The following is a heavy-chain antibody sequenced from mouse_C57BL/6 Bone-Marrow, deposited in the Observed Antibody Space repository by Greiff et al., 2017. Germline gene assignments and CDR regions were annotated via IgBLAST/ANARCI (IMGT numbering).Heavy chain of an antibody. CDR3: ASFITTVVDGYFDY. Sequence: VQLKESGGGLVKPGGSLKLSCAASGFTFSDYGMHWVRQAPEKGLEWVAYISSGSSTIYYADTVKGRFTISRDNAKNTLFLQMTSLRSEDTAMYYCASFITTVVDGYFDYWGQGTTLTVSS. J-gene: IGHJ2*01. D-gene: IGHD1-1*01. CDR2: ISSGSSTI. CDR1: GFTFSDYG. V-gene: IGHV5-17*01.